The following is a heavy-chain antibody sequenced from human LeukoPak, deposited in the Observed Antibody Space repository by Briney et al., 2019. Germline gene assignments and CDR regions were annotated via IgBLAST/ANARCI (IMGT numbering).Heavy chain of an antibody. CDR1: GFTFSSYS. CDR2: ISSSSSYI. Sequence: GGSLRLSCAASGFTFSSYSMNWVRQAPGKGLEWVSSISSSSSYIYYADSVKGRFTISRDNAKNSLYLQMNSLRAEDTAVYYCARDVGASSSSLYYYYYCMDVWGKGTTVTVSS. CDR3: ARDVGASSSSLYYYYYCMDV. J-gene: IGHJ6*03. D-gene: IGHD6-13*01. V-gene: IGHV3-21*01.